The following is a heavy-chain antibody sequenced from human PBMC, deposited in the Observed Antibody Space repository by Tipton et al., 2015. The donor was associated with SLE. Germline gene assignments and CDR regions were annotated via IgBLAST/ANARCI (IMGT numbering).Heavy chain of an antibody. CDR3: AGAWQGYCSGGTCYVPDY. D-gene: IGHD2-15*01. Sequence: GLVKPSETLSLTCTVSGGSISSYYWSWIRQPAGKGLEWIGYISNSETTSYNPSLKSRVTISLDTSKNQFSLKLRSVTAADTAVYYCAGAWQGYCSGGTCYVPDYWGQGTLVTVSS. V-gene: IGHV4-59*01. CDR2: ISNSETT. J-gene: IGHJ4*02. CDR1: GGSISSYY.